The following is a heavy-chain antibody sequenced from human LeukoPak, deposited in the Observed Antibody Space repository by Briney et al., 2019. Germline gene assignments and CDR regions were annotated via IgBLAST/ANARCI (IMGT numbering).Heavy chain of an antibody. CDR1: GDSITTTNYY. CDR3: ARDIGYWNAFDI. J-gene: IGHJ3*02. Sequence: SETLSLTCTVSGDSITTTNYYWGWIRQPPGKGLEWIGYIYYSGSTNYNPSLKSRITISVDTSKNQFSLKLSSVTAADTAVYYCARDIGYWNAFDIWGQGTMVTVSS. D-gene: IGHD5-18*01. CDR2: IYYSGST. V-gene: IGHV4-61*01.